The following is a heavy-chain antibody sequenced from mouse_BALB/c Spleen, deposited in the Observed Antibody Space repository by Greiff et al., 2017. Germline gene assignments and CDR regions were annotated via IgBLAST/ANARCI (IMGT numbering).Heavy chain of an antibody. Sequence: GQLQQSGAELVRPGSSVKISCKASGYAFSSYWMNWVKQRPGQGLEWIGQIYPGDGDTNYNGKFKGKATLTADKSSSTAYMQLSSLTSEDSAVYFCARSPFYYYGSSYDAMDYWGQGTSVTVSS. V-gene: IGHV1-80*01. CDR2: IYPGDGDT. J-gene: IGHJ4*01. CDR1: GYAFSSYW. D-gene: IGHD1-1*01. CDR3: ARSPFYYYGSSYDAMDY.